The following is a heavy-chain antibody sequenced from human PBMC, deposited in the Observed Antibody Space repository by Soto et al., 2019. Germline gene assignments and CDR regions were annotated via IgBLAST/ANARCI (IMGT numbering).Heavy chain of an antibody. CDR2: MYYSGST. CDR3: ARGPYYDLIWNYYYMDV. CDR1: GGSISGHY. D-gene: IGHD3-16*01. V-gene: IGHV4-59*08. Sequence: TSETLSLTCSVSGGSISGHYWSWVRQTPGKGLEWIGYMYYSGSTNYNPSLKSRVTISVDTSKNHFSLRLTSVTAADTAVYYCARGPYYDLIWNYYYMDVWGKGTTVTVS. J-gene: IGHJ6*03.